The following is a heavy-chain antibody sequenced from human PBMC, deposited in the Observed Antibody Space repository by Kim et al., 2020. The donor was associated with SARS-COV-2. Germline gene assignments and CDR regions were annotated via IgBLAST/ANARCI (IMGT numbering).Heavy chain of an antibody. V-gene: IGHV3-66*02. Sequence: GGSLRLSCAASGFTVSSNYMSWVRQAPGKGLEWVSVIYSGGSTYYADSVKGRFTISRDNSKNTLYLQMNSLRAEDTAVYYCARSSNAYYYDSSGYPPNFDYWGQGTLVTVSS. J-gene: IGHJ4*02. CDR3: ARSSNAYYYDSSGYPPNFDY. CDR1: GFTVSSNY. D-gene: IGHD3-22*01. CDR2: IYSGGST.